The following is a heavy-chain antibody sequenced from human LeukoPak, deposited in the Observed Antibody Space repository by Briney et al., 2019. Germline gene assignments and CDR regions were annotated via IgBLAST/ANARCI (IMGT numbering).Heavy chain of an antibody. CDR1: GGSISRYY. CDR2: IYYSGST. D-gene: IGHD5-18*01. CDR3: ARGVQVDTAMGTYFDY. Sequence: AETLSLTCTVCGGSISRYYWSWMREPPGKGLEWIGYIYYSGSTNYNPSLKSRVTISVDTSKNQFSLKLSSVTAADTAVYYCARGVQVDTAMGTYFDYWGQGTLVTVSS. J-gene: IGHJ4*02. V-gene: IGHV4-59*12.